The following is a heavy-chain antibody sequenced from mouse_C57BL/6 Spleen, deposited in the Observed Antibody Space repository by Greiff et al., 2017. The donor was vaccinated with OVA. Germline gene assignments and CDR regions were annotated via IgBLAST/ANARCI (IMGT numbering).Heavy chain of an antibody. V-gene: IGHV1-22*01. CDR1: GYTFTDYN. J-gene: IGHJ3*01. D-gene: IGHD2-4*01. Sequence: VQLKQSGPELVKPGASVKMSCKASGYTFTDYNMHWVKQSHGKSLEWIGYINPNNGGTSYNQKFKGKATLTVNKSSSTAYMELRSLTSEDSAVYYCARSIYYDYDGAWFAYWGQGTLVTVSA. CDR2: INPNNGGT. CDR3: ARSIYYDYDGAWFAY.